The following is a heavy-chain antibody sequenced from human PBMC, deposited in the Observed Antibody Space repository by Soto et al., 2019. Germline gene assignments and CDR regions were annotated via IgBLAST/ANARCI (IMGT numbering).Heavy chain of an antibody. CDR3: TSGVNWNDVSDY. Sequence: ETLSLTCTVSGGSISSYYWTWIRQPPGKGLEWIGYIYSNGRTNYNPSLKSRVTISVDTSKNQFSLKLRSVTAADTAVYYCTSGVNWNDVSDYWGQGTLVTVSS. D-gene: IGHD1-20*01. V-gene: IGHV4-59*01. CDR1: GGSISSYY. J-gene: IGHJ4*02. CDR2: IYSNGRT.